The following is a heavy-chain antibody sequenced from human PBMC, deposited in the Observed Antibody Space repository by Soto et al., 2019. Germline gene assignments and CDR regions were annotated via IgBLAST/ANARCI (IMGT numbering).Heavy chain of an antibody. CDR1: GFTFNIYS. Sequence: GGSLRLSCAASGFTFNIYSMNWVRQAPGKGLEWVSSISSRSSNIDYADSVKGRFTISRDNVNNSLYLQMNNLSADDTAVYYCARDTKMLAPLIYMDHWGRGTLVTVSS. D-gene: IGHD3-22*01. CDR3: ARDTKMLAPLIYMDH. V-gene: IGHV3-21*01. CDR2: ISSRSSNI. J-gene: IGHJ4*02.